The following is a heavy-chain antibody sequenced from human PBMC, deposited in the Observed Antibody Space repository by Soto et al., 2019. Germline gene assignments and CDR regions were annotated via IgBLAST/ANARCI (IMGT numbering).Heavy chain of an antibody. Sequence: PGGSLRLSCAASDFSFSSYAMHWIRQAPGKGLEWLAVISFDGNTIQYADSVKGRFIISRDNSKNTLYLQMNSLRGDDTAVYYCARTFDTITYYFDYWGQGTLVTVSS. CDR1: DFSFSSYA. D-gene: IGHD3-9*01. J-gene: IGHJ4*02. CDR2: ISFDGNTI. V-gene: IGHV3-30-3*01. CDR3: ARTFDTITYYFDY.